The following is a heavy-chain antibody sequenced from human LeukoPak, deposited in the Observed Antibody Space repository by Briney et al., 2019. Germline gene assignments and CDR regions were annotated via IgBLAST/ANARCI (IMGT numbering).Heavy chain of an antibody. V-gene: IGHV5-10-1*01. D-gene: IGHD3-22*01. CDR3: ARPLTVITRRVGVEFDY. CDR2: IDPSDSYS. CDR1: GYSFTTYW. Sequence: GESLQISCKGSGYSFTTYWITWVRRMPGKRLEWVGRIDPSDSYSKYSPSFQGHGTISVDKYINTASLPWSPLKASDTAMYYCARPLTVITRRVGVEFDYSGQGTLVTVSS. J-gene: IGHJ4*02.